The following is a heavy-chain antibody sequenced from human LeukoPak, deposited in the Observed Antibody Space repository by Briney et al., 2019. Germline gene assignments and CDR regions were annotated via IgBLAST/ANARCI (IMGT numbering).Heavy chain of an antibody. CDR2: IYHSGST. CDR3: ATRLGIVVVPATIGRDDAFDI. V-gene: IGHV4-38-2*01. D-gene: IGHD2-2*03. CDR1: GYSISSGYY. Sequence: SETLSLTCAVSGYSISSGYYWGWIRQPPGKGLEWIGSIYHSGSTYYNPSLKSRVTISVDTSKNQFSLKLSSVNAADTAVYYCATRLGIVVVPATIGRDDAFDIWGQGTMVTVSS. J-gene: IGHJ3*02.